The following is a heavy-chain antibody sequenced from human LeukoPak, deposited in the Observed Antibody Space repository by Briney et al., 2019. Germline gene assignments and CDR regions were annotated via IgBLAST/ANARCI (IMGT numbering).Heavy chain of an antibody. CDR2: ISAYNGNT. J-gene: IGHJ5*02. Sequence: VASVKVSCKASGYTFTSYGISWVRQAPGQGLEWMGWISAYNGNTNYAQKLQGRVTMTTDTSTSTAYMELRSLGSDDTAVYYCARDLSGDPNWFDPWGQGTLVTVSS. CDR3: ARDLSGDPNWFDP. CDR1: GYTFTSYG. V-gene: IGHV1-18*01. D-gene: IGHD3-3*01.